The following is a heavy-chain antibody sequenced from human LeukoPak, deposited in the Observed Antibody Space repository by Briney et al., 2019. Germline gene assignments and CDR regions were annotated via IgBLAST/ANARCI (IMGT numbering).Heavy chain of an antibody. V-gene: IGHV3-23*01. Sequence: GSLRLSCAASGFTFSSYAMSWVRQAPGKGLEWVSAISGSGGSTYYADSVKGRFTITRDNSKSTLYLQMNSLRAEDTAVYYCANPEIVVDYWGQGTLVTVSS. CDR2: ISGSGGST. CDR3: ANPEIVVDY. D-gene: IGHD2-15*01. CDR1: GFTFSSYA. J-gene: IGHJ4*02.